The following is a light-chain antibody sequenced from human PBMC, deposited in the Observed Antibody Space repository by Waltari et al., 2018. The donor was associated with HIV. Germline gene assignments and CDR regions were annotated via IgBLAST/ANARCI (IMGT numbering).Light chain of an antibody. V-gene: IGLV2-11*01. CDR1: FRDVGGYHF. Sequence: QSALTQPRSVSGSPGQSVTISCSGTFRDVGGYHFVSWYQQHSGKAPKLVIFDVNKRPSGVPDRFSGSKSGNTASLTVSGLQAEDEADYFCCSYAGSFTLLFGGGTNLAVL. J-gene: IGLJ3*02. CDR2: DVN. CDR3: CSYAGSFTLL.